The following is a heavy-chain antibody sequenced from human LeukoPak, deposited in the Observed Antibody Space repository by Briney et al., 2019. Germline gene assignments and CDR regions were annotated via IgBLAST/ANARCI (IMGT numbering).Heavy chain of an antibody. D-gene: IGHD6-6*01. V-gene: IGHV3-9*01. CDR3: AKESYSSFPYYYYYGMDV. CDR2: ISWNSGSI. CDR1: GFTFDDYA. J-gene: IGHJ6*02. Sequence: GGSLRLSCAASGFTFDDYAMHWVRQAPGKGLEWVSGISWNSGSIGYADSVKGRFTISRDNAKNSLYLQMNSLRAEDTALYYCAKESYSSFPYYYYYGMDVWGQGTTVTVSS.